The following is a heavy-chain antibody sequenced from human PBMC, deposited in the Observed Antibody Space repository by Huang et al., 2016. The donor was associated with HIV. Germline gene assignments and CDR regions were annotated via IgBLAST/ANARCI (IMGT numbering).Heavy chain of an antibody. D-gene: IGHD6-13*01. V-gene: IGHV3-7*01. Sequence: EVQLVESGGGLVQPGGSLRLSCAASGFTFSSYWMSWVRQAPGKGLEWGANIKQDGSEKYYVDSVKGRFTISRDNAKNSLYLQMNSLRAEDTAVYYCTHTGYSIYYFDYWGQGTLVTVSS. J-gene: IGHJ4*02. CDR3: THTGYSIYYFDY. CDR2: IKQDGSEK. CDR1: GFTFSSYW.